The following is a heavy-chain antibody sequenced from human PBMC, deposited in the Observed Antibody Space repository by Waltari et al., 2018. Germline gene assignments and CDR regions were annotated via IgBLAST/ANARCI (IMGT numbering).Heavy chain of an antibody. CDR2: ISGSGDHT. D-gene: IGHD2-8*01. Sequence: EVQLLESGGALAQPGGSLRLSCAASGFACSDYGITGVRQAPGKGLEWVSGISGSGDHTYSAASVRGRFTVSRDNFRNSVYLQMNSLRAEDTAIYYCAREPTNYGAHVVDYWGQGALVTVSS. CDR1: GFACSDYG. J-gene: IGHJ4*02. V-gene: IGHV3-23*01. CDR3: AREPTNYGAHVVDY.